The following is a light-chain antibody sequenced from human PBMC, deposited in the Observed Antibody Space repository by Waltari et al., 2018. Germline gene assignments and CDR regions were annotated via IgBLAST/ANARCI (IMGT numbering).Light chain of an antibody. CDR1: SGYSSNV. V-gene: IGLV4-69*01. CDR2: VNSDGSH. Sequence: LVLTQSPSASASLGASVKLPCTLSSGYSSNVIAWLQQQPGKGPRYLMKVNSDGSHRKGDDIPDRFSASKSGTECQLTISSLQSEDEADYFCQTGGHGTWVFGGGTKLTVL. CDR3: QTGGHGTWV. J-gene: IGLJ3*02.